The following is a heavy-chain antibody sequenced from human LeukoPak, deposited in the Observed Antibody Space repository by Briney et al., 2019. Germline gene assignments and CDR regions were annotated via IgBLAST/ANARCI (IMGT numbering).Heavy chain of an antibody. CDR1: GFTFSNYG. D-gene: IGHD4-17*01. J-gene: IGHJ4*02. CDR3: ARGFGDYGWHLDY. V-gene: IGHV3-30*03. CDR2: TSYDGSHK. Sequence: GGSLRLSCAASGFTFSNYGIHWVRQAPGKGLEWVAVTSYDGSHKCYAESVKGRFTISRDNSKNTLYLQMDSLRPEDTAVYYCARGFGDYGWHLDYWGQGTLVTVSS.